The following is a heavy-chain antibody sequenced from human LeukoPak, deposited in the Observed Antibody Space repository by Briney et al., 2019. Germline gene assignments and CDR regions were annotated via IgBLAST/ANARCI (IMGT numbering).Heavy chain of an antibody. D-gene: IGHD3-22*01. CDR3: AKRDVVIRVILVGFHKEAYYFDS. Sequence: PGGSLRLSCAVSGITLSNYGMTWVRQAPGKGLEWVAGLSGSGGSTNYADSVKGRFTISRDNAKNTLYLQMNSLRAEDTAVYFCAKRDVVIRVILVGFHKEAYYFDSWGQGVLVTVSS. J-gene: IGHJ4*02. CDR2: LSGSGGST. V-gene: IGHV3-23*01. CDR1: GITLSNYG.